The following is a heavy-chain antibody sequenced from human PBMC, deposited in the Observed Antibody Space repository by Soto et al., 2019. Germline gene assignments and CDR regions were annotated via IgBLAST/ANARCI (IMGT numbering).Heavy chain of an antibody. CDR3: AREGFYYYYGMDV. J-gene: IGHJ6*02. CDR2: ISSSSSTI. Sequence: EVQLVESGGGLVQPGGSLRLSCAASGFTFSSYSMNWVRQAPGKGLEWVSYISSSSSTIYYADSVKGRFTISRDNATNALYLQMTSLRAEDTAVYYCAREGFYYYYGMDVWGQGATVTVSS. V-gene: IGHV3-48*01. CDR1: GFTFSSYS.